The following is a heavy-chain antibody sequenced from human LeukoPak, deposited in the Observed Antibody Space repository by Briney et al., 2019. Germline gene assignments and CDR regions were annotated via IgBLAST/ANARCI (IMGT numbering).Heavy chain of an antibody. V-gene: IGHV4-61*02. Sequence: SQTLSLTCTVSGGSISSGSYYWSWIRQPAGKGLEWIGGIYTSGSTNYNPSLKSRVTISVDTSKNQFSLKLSSVTAADTAVYYCARDGPYGGSSMGYNWFDPWGQGTLVTVSS. CDR1: GGSISSGSYY. CDR3: ARDGPYGGSSMGYNWFDP. J-gene: IGHJ5*02. D-gene: IGHD4-23*01. CDR2: IYTSGST.